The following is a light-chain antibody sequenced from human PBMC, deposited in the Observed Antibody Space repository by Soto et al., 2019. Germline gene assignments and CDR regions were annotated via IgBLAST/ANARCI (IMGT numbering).Light chain of an antibody. J-gene: IGLJ2*01. CDR3: SSYTISSTHVV. Sequence: QSVLTQPASVSGSPGQSITISCTGTSSDVGSYNYVSWYQQYPGKAPKLMIYDVSNRPSGVSYRFSVSKSGNTASLTISGLQAEDEADYYCSSYTISSTHVVFGGGTQLTVL. V-gene: IGLV2-14*01. CDR2: DVS. CDR1: SSDVGSYNY.